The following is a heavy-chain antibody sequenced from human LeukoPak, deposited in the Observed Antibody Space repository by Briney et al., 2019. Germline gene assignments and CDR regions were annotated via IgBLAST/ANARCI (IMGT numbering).Heavy chain of an antibody. V-gene: IGHV4-34*01. D-gene: IGHD5-18*01. J-gene: IGHJ4*02. CDR3: AGESLRYSYAHLKTDY. CDR2: ISHSGST. Sequence: PSETLSLTCAVFGGSFNDYYWTWIRQSPGKGLEWSGDISHSGSTNYNPSLKSRVTISVDTSNNQFSLELSSMTAADTAVYYCAGESLRYSYAHLKTDYWGQGTLVTVSS. CDR1: GGSFNDYY.